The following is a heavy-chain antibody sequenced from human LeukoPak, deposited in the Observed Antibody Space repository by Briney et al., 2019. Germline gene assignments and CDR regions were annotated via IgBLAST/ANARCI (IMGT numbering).Heavy chain of an antibody. CDR2: ISYDGSNK. V-gene: IGHV3-30-3*01. CDR1: GFTFSSYA. D-gene: IGHD6-13*01. Sequence: GGSLRLSCAASGFTFSSYAMHWVRQAPGKGLEWVAVISYDGSNKYYADSVKGRFTISRDNSKNTLYLQMNSLRAEDTAVYYCAREGYSSSWYRACYFDYWGQGTLVTVSS. CDR3: AREGYSSSWYRACYFDY. J-gene: IGHJ4*02.